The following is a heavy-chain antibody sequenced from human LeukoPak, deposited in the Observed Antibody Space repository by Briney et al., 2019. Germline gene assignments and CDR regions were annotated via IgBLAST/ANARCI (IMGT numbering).Heavy chain of an antibody. D-gene: IGHD1-1*01. CDR2: ISGSSGYI. CDR3: TTISD. Sequence: PGGSLRLSCAASGFTVSSTYMSWVRQAPGKGLEWVSSISGSSGYIYYADSVRGRFTVSRDNAKNSLYLQMNSLRAEDTAVYYCTTISDWGQGTLVTVSS. J-gene: IGHJ4*02. CDR1: GFTVSSTY. V-gene: IGHV3-21*01.